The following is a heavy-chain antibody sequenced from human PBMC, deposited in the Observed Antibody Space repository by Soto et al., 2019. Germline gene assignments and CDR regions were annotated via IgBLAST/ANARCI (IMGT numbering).Heavy chain of an antibody. CDR3: AREYCISTSCSWFE. J-gene: IGHJ4*02. V-gene: IGHV1-8*01. CDR2: MNPNSGNT. D-gene: IGHD2-2*01. Sequence: QVQLVQSGAEVKKPWASVKVSLKASGYNFTSYDINWVREATGQGFEWMGWMNPNSGNTGYAKKFQGRVTMTRNTSISTAYMELSSLRSEDTAVYYCAREYCISTSCSWFEWGQGTLVTVSS. CDR1: GYNFTSYD.